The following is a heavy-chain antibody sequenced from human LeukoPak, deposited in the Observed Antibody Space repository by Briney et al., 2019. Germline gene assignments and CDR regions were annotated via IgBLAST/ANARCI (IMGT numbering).Heavy chain of an antibody. CDR3: ARVKVPAALGYFDY. CDR1: GGSISGYY. J-gene: IGHJ4*02. V-gene: IGHV4-59*08. CDR2: IHYSGST. Sequence: SETLSLTCSVSGGSISGYYWIWIRQPPGKGLEWIGFIHYSGSTTYNPSFKSRLTISVDTSKNQFSLKLSSVTAADTAVYYCARVKVPAALGYFDYWGQGTLVTVSS. D-gene: IGHD2-2*01.